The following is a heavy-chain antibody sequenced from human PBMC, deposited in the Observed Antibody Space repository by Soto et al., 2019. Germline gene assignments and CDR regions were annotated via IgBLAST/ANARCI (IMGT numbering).Heavy chain of an antibody. CDR3: ARDSPYDFWSGYSNAFDI. Sequence: SETLSLTCTVSGGSIISGGYYWSWIRQHPGKGLEWIGYIYYSGSTYYSPSLKSRVTISLDTSKNQFSLKLSSVTAADTAVYYCARDSPYDFWSGYSNAFDIWGQGTMVTVSS. CDR1: GGSIISGGYY. V-gene: IGHV4-31*03. CDR2: IYYSGST. J-gene: IGHJ3*02. D-gene: IGHD3-3*01.